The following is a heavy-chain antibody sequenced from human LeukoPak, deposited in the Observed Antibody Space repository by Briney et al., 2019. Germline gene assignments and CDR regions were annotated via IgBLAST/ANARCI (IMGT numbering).Heavy chain of an antibody. J-gene: IGHJ4*02. CDR2: ISSSSSYI. CDR1: GFTFSSYS. CDR3: ARDWFLVDY. Sequence: GGSLRLSCAASGFTFSSYSMNWVRQAPGKGLEWVSSISSSSSYIYYADSVKGRFTISRDNAKNSLYLQMISQRAEDTAVYYCARDWFLVDYWGQGTLVTVSS. D-gene: IGHD3-22*01. V-gene: IGHV3-21*01.